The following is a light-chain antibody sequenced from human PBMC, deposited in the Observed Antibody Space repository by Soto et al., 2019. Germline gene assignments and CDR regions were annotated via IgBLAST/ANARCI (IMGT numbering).Light chain of an antibody. Sequence: EIVLTQSPGTLSLSPGERATLSCRASQRVTSDFLAWYQQKPGQAPSLLIYGASNRATGVPDRFSVSGSGTDFTLTISRLEPEDFAVYHCQQYGRSPPTFGGGTKVGVK. CDR2: GAS. J-gene: IGKJ4*01. V-gene: IGKV3-20*01. CDR1: QRVTSDF. CDR3: QQYGRSPPT.